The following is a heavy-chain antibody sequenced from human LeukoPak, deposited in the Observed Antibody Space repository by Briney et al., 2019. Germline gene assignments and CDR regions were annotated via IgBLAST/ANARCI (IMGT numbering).Heavy chain of an antibody. J-gene: IGHJ4*02. CDR1: GYTFTGYF. CDR2: INPNSGGT. V-gene: IGHV1-2*02. D-gene: IGHD2-2*01. CDR3: ARDVGEYCSSVSCYASDY. Sequence: ASVKVSCKASGYTFTGYFMHWVRQAPGQGLEWMGWINPNSGGTNYAQKFQGRVTMTRDTSISTAYMELSRLRSDDTAVYYCARDVGEYCSSVSCYASDYWGQGTLVTVSS.